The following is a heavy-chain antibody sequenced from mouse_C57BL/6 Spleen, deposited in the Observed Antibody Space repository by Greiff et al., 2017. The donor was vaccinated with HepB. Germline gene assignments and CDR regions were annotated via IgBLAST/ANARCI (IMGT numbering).Heavy chain of an antibody. CDR3: AKNGDYYYAMDY. Sequence: VKLQQSGPGLVQPSQSLSITCTVSGFSLTSYGVHWVRQSPGKGLEWLGVIWRGGSTDYNAAFMSRLSITKDNSKSQVFFKMNSLQADDTAIYYCAKNGDYYYAMDYWGQGTSVTVSS. V-gene: IGHV2-5*01. J-gene: IGHJ4*01. CDR2: IWRGGST. CDR1: GFSLTSYG.